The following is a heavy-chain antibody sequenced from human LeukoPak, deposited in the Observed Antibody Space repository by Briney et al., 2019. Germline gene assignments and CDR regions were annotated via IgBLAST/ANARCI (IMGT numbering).Heavy chain of an antibody. Sequence: GGSLRLSCAASGFTFSSYAMSWVRQAPGKGLEWVSTISGGGGSSNSADSVKGRFTISRDNSKNTLFLHMNSLRAEDTAVYYCARHGGAHYSDSTGYLNYWGQGTLITVAS. J-gene: IGHJ4*02. V-gene: IGHV3-23*01. CDR1: GFTFSSYA. D-gene: IGHD3-22*01. CDR2: ISGGGGSS. CDR3: ARHGGAHYSDSTGYLNY.